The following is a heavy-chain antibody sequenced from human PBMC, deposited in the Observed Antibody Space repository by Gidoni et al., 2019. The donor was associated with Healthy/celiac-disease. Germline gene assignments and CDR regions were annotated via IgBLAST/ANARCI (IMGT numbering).Heavy chain of an antibody. V-gene: IGHV3-23*01. J-gene: IGHJ4*02. Sequence: EVQPLESGGGLVQPGGSLSLYCAASDFTFRSYAMSWVRQARGKGLEWVSSISGSGGSTYYADSVKGRFTISRDNSKNTLYLQMNSLRAEDTAVYYCAKAGDTRFFDYWGQGTLVTVSS. CDR3: AKAGDTRFFDY. CDR1: DFTFRSYA. CDR2: ISGSGGST. D-gene: IGHD3-9*01.